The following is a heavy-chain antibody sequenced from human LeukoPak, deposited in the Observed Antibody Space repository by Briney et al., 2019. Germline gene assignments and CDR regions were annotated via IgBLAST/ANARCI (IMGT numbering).Heavy chain of an antibody. CDR1: GVTLSSNE. CDR2: IYSGGST. D-gene: IGHD2-21*01. V-gene: IGHV3-66*01. CDR3: ARVSLVVVIFDY. Sequence: GGALTLSCAASGVTLSSNEMSWGCQAPGKGLEWVSVIYSGGSTYYADSVKGRFTISRDNSKNTLYLQMNSLRAEDTAVYYCARVSLVVVIFDYWGQGTLVTVSS. J-gene: IGHJ4*02.